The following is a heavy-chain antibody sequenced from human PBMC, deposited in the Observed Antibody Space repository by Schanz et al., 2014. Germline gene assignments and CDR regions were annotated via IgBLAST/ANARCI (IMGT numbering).Heavy chain of an antibody. CDR2: ISGSGGST. J-gene: IGHJ3*02. V-gene: IGHV3-23*01. CDR1: GFTFSSYA. D-gene: IGHD3-10*01. CDR3: AKGRFGELSAFDI. Sequence: EVQLLESGGGLIQPGGSLRLSCAASGFTFSSYAMSWVRQAPGKGLEWVSAISGSGGSTYYADSVKGRFTISRDNSKNTLYLQMNSLRAEDTAVYYCAKGRFGELSAFDIWGQGTTXTVSS.